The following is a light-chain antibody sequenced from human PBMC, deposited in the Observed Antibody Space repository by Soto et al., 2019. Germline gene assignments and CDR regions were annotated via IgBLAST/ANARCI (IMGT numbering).Light chain of an antibody. Sequence: QSALTQPASVSGSPGQSITISCTGTSSDVCAYKYVSWYQQHPGQAPKLMIYEVSNRPSGVSNRFSGSKSGNTASLTISGLQAEDEADYYCSSHTSSSTVYVFGTGTKLTVL. CDR1: SSDVCAYKY. V-gene: IGLV2-14*01. CDR3: SSHTSSSTVYV. J-gene: IGLJ1*01. CDR2: EVS.